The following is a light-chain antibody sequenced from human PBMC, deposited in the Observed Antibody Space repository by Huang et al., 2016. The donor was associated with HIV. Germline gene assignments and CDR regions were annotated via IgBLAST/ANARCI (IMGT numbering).Light chain of an antibody. Sequence: IQMTQSPLSLSASVGDTVTITCRESQGIRNDLGWYQQKPGNAPQLLIYLASSLQSGVPTRFSGSCSGTDFSLTISGLQPEDFATYYCLQHYNYPRTFGQGTKVEI. V-gene: IGKV1-6*01. CDR3: LQHYNYPRT. CDR1: QGIRND. CDR2: LAS. J-gene: IGKJ1*01.